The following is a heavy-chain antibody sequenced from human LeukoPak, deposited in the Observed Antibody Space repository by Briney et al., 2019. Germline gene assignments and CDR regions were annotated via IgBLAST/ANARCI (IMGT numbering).Heavy chain of an antibody. CDR3: ARGHSTSSPYFCNGMDV. V-gene: IGHV4-31*03. CDR1: GGSISRGAYW. Sequence: PSETLSLTCTLAGGSISRGAYWSTSIRQDPVKCLEWIGYIYYSGSTYYNPSLRSRVNISVDTSKNQFSLILSSVTAADTAVYFCARGHSTSSPYFCNGMDVWGQGTTVTVSS. J-gene: IGHJ6*02. D-gene: IGHD6-6*01. CDR2: IYYSGST.